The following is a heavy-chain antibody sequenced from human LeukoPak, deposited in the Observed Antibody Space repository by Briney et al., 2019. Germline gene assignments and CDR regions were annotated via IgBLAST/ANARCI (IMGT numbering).Heavy chain of an antibody. J-gene: IGHJ4*02. V-gene: IGHV4-39*01. CDR1: GGSISSSSYY. Sequence: SETLSLTCTVSGGSISSSSYYWYWIRQPPGKGLEWIGSIYYSESTYYNPSLKSRVTISVDTSKNQFSLKLSSVTAADPAVYYCARRKKGSGGLFDYWGQGALVTVSS. CDR2: IYYSEST. D-gene: IGHD3-10*01. CDR3: ARRKKGSGGLFDY.